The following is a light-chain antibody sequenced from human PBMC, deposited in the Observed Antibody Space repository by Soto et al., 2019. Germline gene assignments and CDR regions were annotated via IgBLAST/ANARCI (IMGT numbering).Light chain of an antibody. CDR3: QQSYSLSPIT. CDR2: AAS. CDR1: ETIRTF. J-gene: IGKJ5*01. V-gene: IGKV1-39*01. Sequence: DIQMTQSPSSLSASVGDRGTLTCRASETIRTFLNWYQHKPRRAPKLLIYAASRLQSGVPSRFSGSGSGTDVTLTINGLQPEDFASYYCQQSYSLSPITFGQGTRLEI.